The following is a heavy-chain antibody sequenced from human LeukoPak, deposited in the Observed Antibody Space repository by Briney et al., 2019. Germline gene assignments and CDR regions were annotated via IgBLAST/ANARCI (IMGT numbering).Heavy chain of an antibody. J-gene: IGHJ4*02. D-gene: IGHD5-18*01. CDR1: GYTFTTYA. CDR2: INAGNGNT. CDR3: ARTTAMFTIFDY. V-gene: IGHV1-3*01. Sequence: ASVKVSCKASGYTFTTYAMHWVRQAPGQRLECMGWINAGNGNTKYSQKFQDRVTITRDTSASTAYMELSSLRSEDTAVYYCARTTAMFTIFDYWGQETLVTVSS.